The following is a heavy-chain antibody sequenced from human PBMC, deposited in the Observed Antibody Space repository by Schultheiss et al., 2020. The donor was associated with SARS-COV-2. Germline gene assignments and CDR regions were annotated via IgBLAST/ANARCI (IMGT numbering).Heavy chain of an antibody. D-gene: IGHD3-3*01. CDR3: ARAYLSITIFGVPSRWFDP. J-gene: IGHJ5*02. CDR2: IYYSGST. CDR1: GGSISSSNW. Sequence: SETLSLTCAVSGGSISSSNWWSWVRQPPGKGLEWIGYIYYSGSTYYNPSLKSRVTISVDTSKNQFSLKLSSVTAADTAVYYCARAYLSITIFGVPSRWFDPWGQGTLVTVSS. V-gene: IGHV4-30-4*01.